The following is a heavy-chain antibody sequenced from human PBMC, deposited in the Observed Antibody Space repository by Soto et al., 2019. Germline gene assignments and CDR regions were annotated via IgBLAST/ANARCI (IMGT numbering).Heavy chain of an antibody. CDR2: IRSKTHGGTT. CDR3: TTDFLQTGTTFDF. V-gene: IGHV3-15*01. CDR1: GFSFIDTW. J-gene: IGHJ5*01. D-gene: IGHD1-1*01. Sequence: PGGSLRLSCTASGFSFIDTWMTWVRQAPGKGLEWVGHIRSKTHGGTTEYAAPVKGRFTISRDDSETTLYLQMNGLKAEDTAVYYCTTDFLQTGTTFDFWGQGTLVTVSS.